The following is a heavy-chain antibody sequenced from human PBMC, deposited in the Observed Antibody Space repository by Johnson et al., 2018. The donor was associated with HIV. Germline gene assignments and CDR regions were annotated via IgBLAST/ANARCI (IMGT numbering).Heavy chain of an antibody. V-gene: IGHV3-64*01. Sequence: VQLVESGGGVVQPGRSLRLSCAASGFTFSSYAMHWVRQAPGKGLEYVSAISSNGGSTYYANSVKGKFTISRDNSKNTLYLQMGSLRAEDMAVYYCARVNEDLLYAFDIWGQGTMVTVSS. CDR1: GFTFSSYA. J-gene: IGHJ3*02. CDR3: ARVNEDLLYAFDI. CDR2: ISSNGGST. D-gene: IGHD1-1*01.